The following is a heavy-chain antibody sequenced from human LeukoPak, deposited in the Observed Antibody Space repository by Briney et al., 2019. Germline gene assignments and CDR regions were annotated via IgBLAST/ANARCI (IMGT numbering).Heavy chain of an antibody. CDR3: ARLEDSSGYYSY. V-gene: IGHV4-34*01. J-gene: IGHJ4*02. CDR1: GGSFSGYY. Sequence: PSETLSLTCAVYGGSFSGYYWSWIRQPPGKGLEWIGEINHSGSTNYNPSLKSRVTISVDTSKNQFSLKLSSVTAADTAVYYCARLEDSSGYYSYWGQGTLDTVSS. D-gene: IGHD3-22*01. CDR2: INHSGST.